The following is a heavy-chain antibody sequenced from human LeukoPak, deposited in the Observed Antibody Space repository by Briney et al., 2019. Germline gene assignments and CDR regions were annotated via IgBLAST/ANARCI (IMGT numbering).Heavy chain of an antibody. Sequence: GGSLRLSCAASGFTFSNAWMSWVRQAPGKGLEWVGRIKSKTDGGTTDYAAPVKGRFTISRDDSKNTLYLQMNSLKTEDTVVYYCTTDELRYFDGLFNYFDYWGQGTLVTVSS. CDR1: GFTFSNAW. CDR3: TTDELRYFDGLFNYFDY. J-gene: IGHJ4*02. V-gene: IGHV3-15*01. CDR2: IKSKTDGGTT. D-gene: IGHD3-9*01.